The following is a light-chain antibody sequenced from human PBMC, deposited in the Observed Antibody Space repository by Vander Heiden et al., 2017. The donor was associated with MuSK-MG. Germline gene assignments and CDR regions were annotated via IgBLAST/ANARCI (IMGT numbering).Light chain of an antibody. CDR2: AAS. V-gene: IGKV1D-8*01. Sequence: VIWVTQSPSLLPSSTGDRLTTISRMSHGISSYLAWYQQKPGKAPELLIYAASTLQSGGPSRFGGSGSGTDFTLTISGLQSEDFATYYCQQYYSFPPTFGQGTKVEIK. CDR1: HGISSY. J-gene: IGKJ1*01. CDR3: QQYYSFPPT.